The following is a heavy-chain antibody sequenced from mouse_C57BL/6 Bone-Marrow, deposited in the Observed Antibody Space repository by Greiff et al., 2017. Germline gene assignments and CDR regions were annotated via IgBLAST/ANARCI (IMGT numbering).Heavy chain of an antibody. Sequence: QVQLQQSGAELVRPGTSVKVSFKASGYAFTNYLIEWVKQRPGQGLEWIGVINPGSGGTNYNEKFKGKATLTADKSSSTAYMQLSSLTSEDSAVYFCAIVFDYDFWYFDVWGTGTTVTVSS. D-gene: IGHD2-4*01. CDR2: INPGSGGT. CDR3: AIVFDYDFWYFDV. CDR1: GYAFTNYL. V-gene: IGHV1-54*01. J-gene: IGHJ1*03.